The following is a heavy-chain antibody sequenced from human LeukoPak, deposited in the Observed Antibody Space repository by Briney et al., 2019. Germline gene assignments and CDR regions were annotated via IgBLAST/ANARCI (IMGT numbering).Heavy chain of an antibody. CDR1: GYTFTGYY. CDR3: ARDASRMVRGVIIGDWFDP. J-gene: IGHJ5*02. D-gene: IGHD3-10*01. Sequence: ASVKVSCKASGYTFTGYYMHWVQQAPGQGLEWMGWINPNSGGTNYAQKFQGRVTMTRDTSISTAYMELSRLRSDDTAVYYCARDASRMVRGVIIGDWFDPWGQGTLVTVSS. CDR2: INPNSGGT. V-gene: IGHV1-2*02.